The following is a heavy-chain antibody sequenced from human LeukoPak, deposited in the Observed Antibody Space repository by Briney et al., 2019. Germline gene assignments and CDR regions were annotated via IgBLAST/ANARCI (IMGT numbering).Heavy chain of an antibody. J-gene: IGHJ4*02. D-gene: IGHD2-15*01. CDR2: INPSSGGT. V-gene: IGHV1-2*02. Sequence: ASVKVSCKASGYTFTSYGISWVRQAPGQGLEWMGWINPSSGGTNYAQNFQGRVTMTRDTSTSTAYMELSRLRSDDTALYYCAREEGGNYFDYWGQGTLVTVSS. CDR1: GYTFTSYG. CDR3: AREEGGNYFDY.